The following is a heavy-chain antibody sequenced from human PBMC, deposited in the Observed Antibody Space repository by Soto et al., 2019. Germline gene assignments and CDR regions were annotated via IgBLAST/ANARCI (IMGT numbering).Heavy chain of an antibody. V-gene: IGHV1-2*02. D-gene: IGHD6-19*01. J-gene: IGHJ4*02. CDR3: SRAPSHGWFQPFDY. CDR1: GDTFTANF. CDR2: INPKSGGT. Sequence: ASVKVSCKASGDTFTANFLHWVRQAPGQQFEWMGWINPKSGGTKYPQNFQGRVTMTRDTSLSTVYMTLSGLTSDDTATYFCSRAPSHGWFQPFDYWGQGTLVTVSS.